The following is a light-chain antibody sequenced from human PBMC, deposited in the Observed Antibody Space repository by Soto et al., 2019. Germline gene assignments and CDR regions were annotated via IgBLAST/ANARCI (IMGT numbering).Light chain of an antibody. Sequence: QSALTQPASVSGSPGQAITISCSGTSSDVGAFNYVSWYQQHPGKAPKLMIYDVSNRPSGVSNRFSGSKSRNTASLTISGLRAEDEADYYCNSYTSNNTYVFGTGPKLTVL. V-gene: IGLV2-14*03. J-gene: IGLJ1*01. CDR3: NSYTSNNTYV. CDR2: DVS. CDR1: SSDVGAFNY.